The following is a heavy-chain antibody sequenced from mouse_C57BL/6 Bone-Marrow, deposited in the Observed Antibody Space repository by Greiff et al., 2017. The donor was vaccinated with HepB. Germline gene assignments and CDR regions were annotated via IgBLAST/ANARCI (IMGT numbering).Heavy chain of an antibody. D-gene: IGHD1-1*01. Sequence: QVQLQQSGAELARPGASVKLSCKASGYTFTSYGISWVKQRTGQGLEWIGEIYPRSGNTYYNEKLKGKATLTADKSSSTAYMDLRSLTSEDSAVYFCARGYYYGSRLDFDYWGQGTTLTVSS. CDR3: ARGYYYGSRLDFDY. CDR1: GYTFTSYG. J-gene: IGHJ2*01. CDR2: IYPRSGNT. V-gene: IGHV1-81*01.